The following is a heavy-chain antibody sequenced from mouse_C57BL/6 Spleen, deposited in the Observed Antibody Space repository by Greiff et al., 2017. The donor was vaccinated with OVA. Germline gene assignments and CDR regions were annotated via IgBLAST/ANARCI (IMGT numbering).Heavy chain of an antibody. CDR2: INLGCGTT. Sequence: VKQCPGQGLEWIGWINLGCGTTKYNEKFKGKATLTADTSSSTAYMHLSSLTSEDSAFYYGARSSNYYFDYWGKGTTLTVSS. D-gene: IGHD2-5*01. V-gene: IGHV1-66*01. J-gene: IGHJ2*01. CDR3: ARSSNYYFDY.